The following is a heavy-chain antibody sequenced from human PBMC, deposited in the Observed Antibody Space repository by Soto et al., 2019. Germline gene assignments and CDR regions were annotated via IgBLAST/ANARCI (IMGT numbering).Heavy chain of an antibody. CDR3: ARTLLYSSGWYYFDY. Sequence: QLQLQESGPGLVKPSETLSLTCTVSGGSISSSSYYWGWIRQPPGKGLEWIGSIYYSGSTYYNPSLKSRVTISVDKSKQQFSMKLSSVTAADTAVYYCARTLLYSSGWYYFDYWGQGTLVTVSS. V-gene: IGHV4-39*01. D-gene: IGHD6-19*01. J-gene: IGHJ4*02. CDR1: GGSISSSSYY. CDR2: IYYSGST.